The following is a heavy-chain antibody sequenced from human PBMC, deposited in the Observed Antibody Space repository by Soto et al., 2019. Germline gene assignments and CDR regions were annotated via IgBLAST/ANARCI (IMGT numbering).Heavy chain of an antibody. V-gene: IGHV1-24*01. J-gene: IGHJ4*02. D-gene: IGHD2-2*01. CDR3: ATLPRTIERTPAAIWSFDS. CDR2: LDAEDGGT. Sequence: ASVKVSCKVSGYSLSDLSIHWVRQAPGKGLEWMGGLDAEDGGTIYAQKLQGGGTMTEDTSTDTAYMELSSLTSEDTAMYYCATLPRTIERTPAAIWSFDSWGQGTLVTVSS. CDR1: GYSLSDLS.